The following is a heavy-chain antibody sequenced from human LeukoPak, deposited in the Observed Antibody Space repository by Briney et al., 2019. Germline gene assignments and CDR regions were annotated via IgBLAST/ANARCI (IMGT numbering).Heavy chain of an antibody. Sequence: PGGSLRLSCAASGFTFSDYYMSWIRQAPGKGLEWVSYISSSGSTIYYADSVKGRFTISRDNAKNSLYLQMNSLRAEDTAVYYCARDSEYYDFWSGYPVWGQGTLVTVSS. CDR3: ARDSEYYDFWSGYPV. CDR2: ISSSGSTI. D-gene: IGHD3-3*01. CDR1: GFTFSDYY. V-gene: IGHV3-11*04. J-gene: IGHJ4*02.